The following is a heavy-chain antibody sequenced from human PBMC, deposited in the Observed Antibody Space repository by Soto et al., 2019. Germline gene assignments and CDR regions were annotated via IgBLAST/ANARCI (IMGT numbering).Heavy chain of an antibody. CDR2: INHLTTT. D-gene: IGHD5-18*01. J-gene: IGHJ4*02. CDR1: GGSFSSYH. CDR3: ARGYDTALAPIF. Sequence: LSLPCAVYGGSFSSYHWSWIRQTPGKGLEWIGEINHLTTTNYNPSLKSRVIISLDTPKNQFSLKLSSVTAADTAVYYCARGYDTALAPIFWGQGILVTVSS. V-gene: IGHV4-34*01.